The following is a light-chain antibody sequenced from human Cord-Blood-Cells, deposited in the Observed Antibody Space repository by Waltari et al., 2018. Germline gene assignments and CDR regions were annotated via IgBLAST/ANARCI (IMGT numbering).Light chain of an antibody. J-gene: IGKJ5*01. CDR2: AAS. Sequence: IQLTQSPSSLSASVGDRVTLTCRASQGISSYLAWYQQKPGNAPKLLIYAASTLPSGVPSRFSGSGSGTDFTLTISSLQPEDFATYYCQQLNSYPITFGQGTRLEIK. CDR1: QGISSY. CDR3: QQLNSYPIT. V-gene: IGKV1-9*01.